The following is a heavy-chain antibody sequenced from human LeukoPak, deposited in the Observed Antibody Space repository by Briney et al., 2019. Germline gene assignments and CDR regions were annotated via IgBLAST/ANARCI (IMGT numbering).Heavy chain of an antibody. V-gene: IGHV4-4*07. CDR1: GGSISSYY. Sequence: SETLSLTCTVSGGSISSYYWSWIRQPAGKGLEWIGRIYTSGSTTYNPSLKSRVTISVDTSKNQFSLKLRSVTAADTALYFCARDLDYGARNWFHSWGQGTLVIVSS. J-gene: IGHJ5*01. CDR2: IYTSGST. D-gene: IGHD4-17*01. CDR3: ARDLDYGARNWFHS.